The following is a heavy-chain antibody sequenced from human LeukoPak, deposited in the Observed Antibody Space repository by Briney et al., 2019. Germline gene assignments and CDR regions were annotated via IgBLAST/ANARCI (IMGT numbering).Heavy chain of an antibody. Sequence: GGSLRLSCAASGFTFSSHAMSWVRQPPGKGLEWVSAINGSGSSTYYADSVKGRVSISRDNSKNTLYLQMNSLRVEDTAFYCARDFWDDFEYFDLWGRGTLVTVSS. CDR2: INGSGSST. CDR3: ARDFWDDFEYFDL. CDR1: GFTFSSHA. D-gene: IGHD3-3*01. V-gene: IGHV3-23*01. J-gene: IGHJ2*01.